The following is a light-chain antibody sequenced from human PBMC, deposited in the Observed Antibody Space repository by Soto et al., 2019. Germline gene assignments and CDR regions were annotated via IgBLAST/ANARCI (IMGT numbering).Light chain of an antibody. CDR1: QGLKTFY. CDR3: QQYGSS. CDR2: GAS. Sequence: ESVLTQSPGTLSLSPGESATLSCRASQGLKTFYLAWYQQKPGQAHRLLIYGASSRATGVPDRFSGSGSGTDFTLSISIWEPEDAAVYYCQQYGSSFGQGTKVDIK. J-gene: IGKJ2*01. V-gene: IGKV3-20*01.